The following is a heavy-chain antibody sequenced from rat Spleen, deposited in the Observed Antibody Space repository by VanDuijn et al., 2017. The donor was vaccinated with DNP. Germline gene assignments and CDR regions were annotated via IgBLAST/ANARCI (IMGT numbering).Heavy chain of an antibody. D-gene: IGHD1-7*01. CDR3: TTRTTGIFDY. CDR2: ISYDGSST. Sequence: EVQLVGSGGGLVQPGRSMKLSCAASGFTFSNYDMAWVRQAPKKGLEWVAAISYDGSSTYYRDSVKGRFTISRDNTKSTLYLQMDSLRSEDTATYYCTTRTTGIFDYWGQGVMVSVSS. CDR1: GFTFSNYD. J-gene: IGHJ2*01. V-gene: IGHV5-7*01.